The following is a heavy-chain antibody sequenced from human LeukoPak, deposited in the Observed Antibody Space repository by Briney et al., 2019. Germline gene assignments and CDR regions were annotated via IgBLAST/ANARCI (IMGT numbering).Heavy chain of an antibody. CDR3: ARGGSWYRFDG. CDR2: ISYSGST. D-gene: IGHD6-13*01. V-gene: IGHV4-59*01. Sequence: NTSETLSLTCTISGGSISSYYWSWIRQPPGKGLEWIGYISYSGSTKYNPSLKSRVTITVDTSKNQFSLRLNSMSAAGAAVYYCARGGSWYRFDGWGQGTLVTVSS. CDR1: GGSISSYY. J-gene: IGHJ4*02.